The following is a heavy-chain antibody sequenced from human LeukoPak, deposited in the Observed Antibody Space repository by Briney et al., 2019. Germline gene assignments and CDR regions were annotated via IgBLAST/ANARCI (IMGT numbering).Heavy chain of an antibody. D-gene: IGHD1-1*01. V-gene: IGHV1-8*01. CDR1: GYTFSTCD. CDR2: MNPNSGNT. J-gene: IGHJ4*02. CDR3: ARVLGSISH. Sequence: GASVKVSCKASGYTFSTCDINWVRQAAGQGLEWMGWMNPNSGNTGFAHKFQGRVTMTRDTSINTAYMELSSLRSEDTAVYYCARVLGSISHWGQGTLATVSS.